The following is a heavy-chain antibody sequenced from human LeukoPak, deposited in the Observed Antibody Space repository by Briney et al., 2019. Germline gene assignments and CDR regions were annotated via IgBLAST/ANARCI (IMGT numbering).Heavy chain of an antibody. J-gene: IGHJ4*02. Sequence: SVKVSCKASGGTFSSYAISWVREAPGQGLEWMGRIIPILGIANYAQKFQGRVTITADKSTSTAYMELSSLRSEDTAVYYCAPHSGTSQEGYWGQGTLVTVSS. CDR2: IIPILGIA. CDR3: APHSGTSQEGY. V-gene: IGHV1-69*04. D-gene: IGHD1-26*01. CDR1: GGTFSSYA.